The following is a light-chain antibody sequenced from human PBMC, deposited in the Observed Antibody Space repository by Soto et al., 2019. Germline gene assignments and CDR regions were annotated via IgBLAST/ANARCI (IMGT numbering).Light chain of an antibody. CDR1: QTILNNY. Sequence: IVLTQSPGTLSLSPGERATLSCRASQTILNNYLAWYQQKPGQAPRLLIYGASSRATGIPDRFSGSGSGTDFTLTISRLAPEDFAVYHCQHYGNSPYTFGQGTKLESK. CDR3: QHYGNSPYT. J-gene: IGKJ2*01. V-gene: IGKV3-20*01. CDR2: GAS.